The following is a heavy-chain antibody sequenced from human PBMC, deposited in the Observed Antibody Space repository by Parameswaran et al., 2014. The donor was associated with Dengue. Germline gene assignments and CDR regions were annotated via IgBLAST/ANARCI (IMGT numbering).Heavy chain of an antibody. CDR3: ARWVQFCSSTSCDSRIDY. J-gene: IGHJ4*02. V-gene: IGHV3-11*06. CDR2: ISSSSSYT. Sequence: VRQMPGKGLEWVSYISSSSSYTNYADSVKGRFTISRDNAKNSLYLQMNSLRAEDTAVYYCARWVQFCSSTSCDSRIDYWGQGTLVTVSS. D-gene: IGHD2-2*01.